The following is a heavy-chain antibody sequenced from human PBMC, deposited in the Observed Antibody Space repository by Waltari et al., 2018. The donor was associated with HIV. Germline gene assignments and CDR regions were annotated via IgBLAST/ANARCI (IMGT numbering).Heavy chain of an antibody. J-gene: IGHJ5*02. CDR2: INTITGNP. CDR1: GYIITKYA. V-gene: IGHV7-4-1*02. D-gene: IGHD7-27*01. CDR3: AKLGNYNWLDP. Sequence: QVQLVQSGSELKKPGASVKVSCKASGYIITKYAMNWVRQAPGQGLEWMGWINTITGNPTYAQGFTGRFVFSLDTSVSTAYLQISSLKPEDTAVYYCAKLGNYNWLDPWGQGTLVTVSS.